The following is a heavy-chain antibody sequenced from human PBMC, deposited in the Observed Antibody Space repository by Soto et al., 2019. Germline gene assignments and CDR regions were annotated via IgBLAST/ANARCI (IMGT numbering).Heavy chain of an antibody. CDR3: ARARLAAAGPNPLYYYYGMDV. Sequence: PSETLSLTCTVSGGSISSGGYYWSWIRQHPGKGLEWIGYIYYSGSTYYNPSPKSRVTILVDTSKNQFSLKLSSVTAADTAVYYCARARLAAAGPNPLYYYYGMDVWGQGTTVTVSS. J-gene: IGHJ6*02. V-gene: IGHV4-31*03. CDR1: GGSISSGGYY. D-gene: IGHD6-13*01. CDR2: IYYSGST.